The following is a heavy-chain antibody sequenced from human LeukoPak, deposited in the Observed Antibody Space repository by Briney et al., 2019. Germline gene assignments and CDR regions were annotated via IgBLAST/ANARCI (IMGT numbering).Heavy chain of an antibody. J-gene: IGHJ6*03. V-gene: IGHV3-13*01. CDR2: IGTASDT. CDR1: RFTFSSFD. Sequence: GGSLRLSCAASRFTFSSFDMHWVRQPTGQGLEWVSTIGTASDTYYPGTVEGRFTLSRDNAKNSLYLQMNSLTAGDTAVYYCARGPPRGKYYYMDVWGKGTTVTVSS. D-gene: IGHD1-1*01. CDR3: ARGPPRGKYYYMDV.